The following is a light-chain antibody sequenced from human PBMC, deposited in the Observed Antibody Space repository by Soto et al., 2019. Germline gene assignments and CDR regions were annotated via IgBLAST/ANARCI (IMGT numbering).Light chain of an antibody. Sequence: QSVLTQPPSASGTPGQRGTISCSGSSSNIGSNYGYWYQQLPGTAPKLLIYRNNQRPSGVPDRFSGSKSGTSASLAISGLGSEDEAEYYCAAWDDSLSVVVFGGGTKLTVL. CDR3: AAWDDSLSVVV. CDR1: SSNIGSNY. V-gene: IGLV1-47*01. CDR2: RNN. J-gene: IGLJ2*01.